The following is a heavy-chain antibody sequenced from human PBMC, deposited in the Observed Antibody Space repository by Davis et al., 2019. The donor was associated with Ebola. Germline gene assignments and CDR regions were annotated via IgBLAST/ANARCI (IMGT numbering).Heavy chain of an antibody. Sequence: PSETLSLTCAVYGGSFSGYYWSWIRQPPGKGLEWIGEINHSGSTNYNPSLKSRVTISVDTSKNQFSLKLSSVTAADTAVYYCARLGLHYDSSGYYYGYYYYGMDVWGKGTTVTVSS. CDR2: INHSGST. D-gene: IGHD3-22*01. CDR3: ARLGLHYDSSGYYYGYYYYGMDV. V-gene: IGHV4-34*01. J-gene: IGHJ6*04. CDR1: GGSFSGYY.